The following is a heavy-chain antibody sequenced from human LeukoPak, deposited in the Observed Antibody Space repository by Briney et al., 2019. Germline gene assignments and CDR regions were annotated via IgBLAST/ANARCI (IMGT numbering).Heavy chain of an antibody. CDR3: ARSYSNYYGMDV. CDR2: ISSSGSTI. J-gene: IGHJ6*02. Sequence: GGSLRLSCAASGFTFSSYAMNWVRQAPGKGLEWVSYISSSGSTIYYADSVRGRFTITRDNAKNSLYLQMNSLRAEDTAIYYCARSYSNYYGMDVWGQGTTVTVSS. D-gene: IGHD4-11*01. V-gene: IGHV3-48*03. CDR1: GFTFSSYA.